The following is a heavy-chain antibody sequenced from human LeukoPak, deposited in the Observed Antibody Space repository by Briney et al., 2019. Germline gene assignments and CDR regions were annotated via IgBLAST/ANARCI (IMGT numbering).Heavy chain of an antibody. CDR1: GFTFSSYA. J-gene: IGHJ4*02. Sequence: GRSLRLSCAASGFTFSSYAMNWVRQAPGKGLEWVAVISYDGSNTYYADSVKGRFTISRDNSKNTLYLQMNSLRAEDTAVNYCARGYRFGYPHLGYFDYWGQGNLVTVSS. V-gene: IGHV3-30*04. CDR2: ISYDGSNT. CDR3: ARGYRFGYPHLGYFDY. D-gene: IGHD5-18*01.